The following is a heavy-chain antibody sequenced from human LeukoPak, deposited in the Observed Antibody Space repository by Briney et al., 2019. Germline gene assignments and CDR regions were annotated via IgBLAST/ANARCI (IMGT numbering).Heavy chain of an antibody. CDR2: ISPSGDST. Sequence: GGSLRLSCAASGLTLSRYAVNRARQAPGRGLEWVSYISPSGDSTVYAESVKGRFTISRDNSKNMLYLQMDSLRAEDTAIYYCVKKVYYYMDVWGKGTTVTVSS. CDR1: GLTLSRYA. J-gene: IGHJ6*03. CDR3: VKKVYYYMDV. V-gene: IGHV3-23*01.